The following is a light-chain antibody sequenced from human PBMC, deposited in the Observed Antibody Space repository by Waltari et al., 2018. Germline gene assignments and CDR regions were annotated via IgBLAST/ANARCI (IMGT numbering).Light chain of an antibody. CDR1: QSVSSN. V-gene: IGKV3-15*01. J-gene: IGKJ3*01. CDR3: QQYNNWPPFT. CDR2: GAS. Sequence: EIVMTQSPATLSVSPGARATLSCRASQSVSSNLAWYQQKPGQAPSLLISGASTRTTGIPARFSVSGSGTEFTLTISSLRSEDFAVYYCQQYNNWPPFTFGPGTKVDIK.